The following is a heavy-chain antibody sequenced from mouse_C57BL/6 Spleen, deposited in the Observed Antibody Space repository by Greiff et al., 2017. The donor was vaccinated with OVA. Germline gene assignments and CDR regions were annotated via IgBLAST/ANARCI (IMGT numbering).Heavy chain of an antibody. CDR2: INPSNGGT. CDR1: GYTFTSYW. CDR3: ARNPWDTVVATPVDY. V-gene: IGHV1-53*01. D-gene: IGHD1-1*01. Sequence: VQLQQPGTELVKPGASVKLSCKASGYTFTSYWMHWVKQRPGQGLEWIGNINPSNGGTNYNEKFKSKATLTVDKSSSTAYMQLSSLTSEDSAVYYCARNPWDTVVATPVDYWGQGTTLTVSS. J-gene: IGHJ2*01.